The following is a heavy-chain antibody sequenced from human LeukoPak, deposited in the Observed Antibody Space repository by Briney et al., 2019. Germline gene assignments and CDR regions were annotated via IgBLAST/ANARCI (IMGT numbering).Heavy chain of an antibody. D-gene: IGHD3-16*02. Sequence: SETLSLTCTVSGGSISSYYWSWIRQPPGKGLEWIGYIYYSGSTNYNPPLKSRVTISVDTSKNQFSLKLSSVTAADTAVYYCARVPLTFGGVIGHDAFDIWGQGTMVTVSS. CDR2: IYYSGST. CDR3: ARVPLTFGGVIGHDAFDI. J-gene: IGHJ3*02. CDR1: GGSISSYY. V-gene: IGHV4-59*01.